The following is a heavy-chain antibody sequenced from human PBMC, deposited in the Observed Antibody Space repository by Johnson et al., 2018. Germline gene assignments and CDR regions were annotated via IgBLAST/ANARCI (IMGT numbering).Heavy chain of an antibody. V-gene: IGHV1-8*01. CDR2: MNPDTGDT. D-gene: IGHD3-16*01. CDR3: ARSLRGGGVFFDY. Sequence: VQLWESGAEVKKPGASVKVSCKASGYTFTSYDINWVRQAHGQGPEWMGWMNPDTGDTGYVQKFQGRATMTRDTYISTAYIELTNLRSDDPAVYYCARSLRGGGVFFDYWGQGTLVTASS. CDR1: GYTFTSYD. J-gene: IGHJ4*02.